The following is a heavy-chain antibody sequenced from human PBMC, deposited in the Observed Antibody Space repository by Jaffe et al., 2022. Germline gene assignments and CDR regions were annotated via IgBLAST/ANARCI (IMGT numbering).Heavy chain of an antibody. Sequence: QITLKESGPTLVKPTQTLTLTCTFSGFSLSTSGVGVGWIRQPPGKALEWLALIYWNDDKRYSPSLKSRLTITKDTSKNQVVLTMTNMDPVDTATYYCAHSQKHDYGDYEYYFDYWGQGTLVTVSS. CDR2: IYWNDDK. V-gene: IGHV2-5*01. D-gene: IGHD4-17*01. CDR3: AHSQKHDYGDYEYYFDY. J-gene: IGHJ4*02. CDR1: GFSLSTSGVG.